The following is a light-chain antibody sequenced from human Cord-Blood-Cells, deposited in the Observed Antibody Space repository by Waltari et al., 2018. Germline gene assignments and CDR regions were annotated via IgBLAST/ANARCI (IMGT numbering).Light chain of an antibody. CDR1: SSDVGGYNY. J-gene: IGLJ3*02. Sequence: QSALTQPASVSGSPGQSITISCTGTSSDVGGYNYVSWYQQHPGKAPKRMIYDVSNRPSGVSNRSSGSKSDNTASLTISGLQAEDEADYYCSSYTSSSTFVVFGVGTKLTVL. CDR2: DVS. V-gene: IGLV2-14*03. CDR3: SSYTSSSTFVV.